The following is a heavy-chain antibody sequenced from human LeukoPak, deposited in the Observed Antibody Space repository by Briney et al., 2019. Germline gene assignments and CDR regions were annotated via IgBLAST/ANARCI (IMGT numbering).Heavy chain of an antibody. CDR3: ARDGRLQHLCYFAY. J-gene: IGHJ4*02. CDR2: ISGSAGST. Sequence: PGGSLRLSCAASGLTFSDYAMTWVRQAPGKGLEWVSSISGSAGSTYYRDSVKGRFTISRDNSKNTLYLEMNSLRAGDTAVYYCARDGRLQHLCYFAYWGQGTLVTVSS. CDR1: GLTFSDYA. V-gene: IGHV3-23*01. D-gene: IGHD4-11*01.